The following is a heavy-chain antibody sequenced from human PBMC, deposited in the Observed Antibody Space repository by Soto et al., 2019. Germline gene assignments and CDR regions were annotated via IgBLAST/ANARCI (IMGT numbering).Heavy chain of an antibody. V-gene: IGHV3-64D*06. Sequence: GGSRRLSGSAPGFTFSMFSMHWVRQAPGKGLEYVSGISSNGDSTYYADSVKGRFTISRDNSKNTLYLQMSSLRAVDTAVYYCVHPRSTVQIPPTWGQGTLVTVSS. D-gene: IGHD4-17*01. J-gene: IGHJ5*02. CDR1: GFTFSMFS. CDR3: VHPRSTVQIPPT. CDR2: ISSNGDST.